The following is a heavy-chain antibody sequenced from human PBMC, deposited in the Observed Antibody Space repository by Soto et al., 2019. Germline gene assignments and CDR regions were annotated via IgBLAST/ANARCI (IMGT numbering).Heavy chain of an antibody. Sequence: QAQLVESGGGVVQPGRSLRLSCAASGFTFSSYGMHWVRQAPGKGLEWVAVIWYDGSNKYYADSVKGRFTISRDNSKNTLYLQMNSLRAEDTAVYYCARDGLGRGAAFDYWGQGTLVTVSS. V-gene: IGHV3-33*01. J-gene: IGHJ4*02. D-gene: IGHD6-13*01. CDR1: GFTFSSYG. CDR3: ARDGLGRGAAFDY. CDR2: IWYDGSNK.